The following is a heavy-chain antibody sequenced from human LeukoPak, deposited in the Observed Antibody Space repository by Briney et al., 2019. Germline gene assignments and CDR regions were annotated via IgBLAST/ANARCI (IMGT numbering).Heavy chain of an antibody. J-gene: IGHJ4*02. V-gene: IGHV4-39*07. CDR2: MYYSGNT. CDR3: ATAEWEYFYFDS. CDR1: GDSISSSNYY. Sequence: SETLSLTCTVSGDSISSSNYYWGWIRQPPGKGLEWIGSMYYSGNTYYNPSLKSRVTISVDTSKNELSLKMRDVTAADTAVYFCATAEWEYFYFDSWGQGALVAVSS. D-gene: IGHD1-26*01.